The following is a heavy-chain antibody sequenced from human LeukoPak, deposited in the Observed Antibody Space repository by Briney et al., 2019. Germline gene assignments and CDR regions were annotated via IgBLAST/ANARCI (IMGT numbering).Heavy chain of an antibody. J-gene: IGHJ4*02. V-gene: IGHV3-21*01. CDR2: ISSSGSHI. CDR1: GFTFTRYS. D-gene: IGHD6-6*01. Sequence: GGSLRLSCAASGFTFTRYSMNWVRQAPGKGLEWVSSISSSGSHIYAQSVEGRFIISRDNAKNSHYLQMNSLRVDDTAVYFCARGTYRSSSPSIGMPYYLDYWGQGILVTVSS. CDR3: ARGTYRSSSPSIGMPYYLDY.